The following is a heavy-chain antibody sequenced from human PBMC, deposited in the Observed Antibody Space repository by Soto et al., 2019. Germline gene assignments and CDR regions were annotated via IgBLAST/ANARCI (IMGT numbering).Heavy chain of an antibody. J-gene: IGHJ5*02. D-gene: IGHD2-15*01. CDR3: ARGLEGYCSGGSCYPKAHWFDP. V-gene: IGHV3-33*01. CDR2: IWYDGSNK. Sequence: SLRLSCAASGFTFSSYGMHWVRQAPGKGLEWVAVIWYDGSNKYYADSVKGRFTISGDNSKNTLYLQMNSLRAEDTAVYYCARGLEGYCSGGSCYPKAHWFDPWGQGTLVTVSS. CDR1: GFTFSSYG.